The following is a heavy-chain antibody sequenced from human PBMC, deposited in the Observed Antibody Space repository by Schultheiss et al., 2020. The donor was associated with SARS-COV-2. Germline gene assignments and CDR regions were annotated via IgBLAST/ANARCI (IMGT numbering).Heavy chain of an antibody. CDR2: IYYSGST. D-gene: IGHD5-18*01. Sequence: SETLSLTCTVSGGSISSGGYYWSWIRQHPGKGLEWIGYIYYSGSTYYNPSLKSRVTISVDTSKNQFSLKLSSVTAADTAVYYCARSLPPRGYSYGLGDFDYWGQGTLVTVSS. V-gene: IGHV4-31*03. J-gene: IGHJ4*02. CDR3: ARSLPPRGYSYGLGDFDY. CDR1: GGSISSGGYY.